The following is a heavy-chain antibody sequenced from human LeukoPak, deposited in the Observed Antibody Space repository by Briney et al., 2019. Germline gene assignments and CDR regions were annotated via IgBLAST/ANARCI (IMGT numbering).Heavy chain of an antibody. D-gene: IGHD3-3*01. Sequence: GGSLRLSCAASGFTFSSYEMNWVRQAPGKGLEWDSYISSSGSTIYYADSVKGRFTISRDNAKNSLYLQMNSLRAEDTAVYYCARGMYYDFWSGYFLPGSMDVWGQGTTVTVSS. CDR2: ISSSGSTI. V-gene: IGHV3-48*03. J-gene: IGHJ6*01. CDR3: ARGMYYDFWSGYFLPGSMDV. CDR1: GFTFSSYE.